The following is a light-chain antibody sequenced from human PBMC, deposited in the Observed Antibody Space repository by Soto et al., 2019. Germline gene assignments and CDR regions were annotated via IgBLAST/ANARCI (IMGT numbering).Light chain of an antibody. J-gene: IGKJ4*01. V-gene: IGKV3-20*01. Sequence: EMVLTQSPGTLSLSPGERATLSCRASESVSSSYLAWYQQKPGQAPRLLIYRASSRATGIPGTFSGSGSGTDFNLSISRTEVNDFVVSYCQQYGSSAPLTIGGGTKVEIK. CDR3: QQYGSSAPLT. CDR2: RAS. CDR1: ESVSSSY.